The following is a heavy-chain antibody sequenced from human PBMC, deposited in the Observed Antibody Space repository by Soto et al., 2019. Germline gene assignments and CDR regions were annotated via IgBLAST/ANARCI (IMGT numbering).Heavy chain of an antibody. CDR2: ISYDGSNK. D-gene: IGHD4-4*01. CDR3: ARPLWRDDYNWGYFDL. J-gene: IGHJ2*01. V-gene: IGHV3-30-3*01. Sequence: QVQLVESGGGVVQPGRSLRVSCAASGFTFSSYAMHWVRQAPGKGLEWVAVISYDGSNKYYADSVKGRFTISRDNSKNTLYLQMKSLRTEDTAVYYCARPLWRDDYNWGYFDLWGRGTLVTVSS. CDR1: GFTFSSYA.